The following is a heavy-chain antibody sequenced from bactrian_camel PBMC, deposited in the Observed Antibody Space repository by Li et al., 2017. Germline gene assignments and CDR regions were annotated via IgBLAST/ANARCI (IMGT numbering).Heavy chain of an antibody. Sequence: VQLVESGGGSVQTGGSLTLSCVASGYERIVRRYCMAWFRQPPGKSREGDAAIDTRGSVTIADSVKGRFSISKDNAGSTLYLQMNDLRPEDTAMYFCAARSINTRDCVAGGTAEFGYLGQGTQVTVS. J-gene: IGHJ6*01. V-gene: IGHV3S42*01. CDR1: GYERIVRRYC. D-gene: IGHD1*01. CDR2: IDTRGSVT. CDR3: AARSINTRDCVAGGTAEFGY.